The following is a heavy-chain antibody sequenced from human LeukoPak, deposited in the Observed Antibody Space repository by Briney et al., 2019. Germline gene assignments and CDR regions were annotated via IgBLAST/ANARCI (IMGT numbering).Heavy chain of an antibody. Sequence: GGSLRLSCAASGFTFSSYEMNWVRQAPGKGLEWVSYISSSGSTIYYADSVKGRFTISRDNAKNSLYLQMNSLRAEDTAVYYRARGGRGTSSYGTLMFADWGQGTLVTVS. V-gene: IGHV3-48*03. D-gene: IGHD5-18*01. CDR2: ISSSGSTI. J-gene: IGHJ4*02. CDR3: ARGGRGTSSYGTLMFAD. CDR1: GFTFSSYE.